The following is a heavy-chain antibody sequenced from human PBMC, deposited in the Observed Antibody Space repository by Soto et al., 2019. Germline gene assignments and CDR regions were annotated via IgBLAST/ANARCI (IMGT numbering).Heavy chain of an antibody. J-gene: IGHJ5*02. CDR2: MNPNSGNT. Sequence: QVQLVQSGAEVKKPGASVKVSCKASGYTFTSYDINWVRQATGQGLEWMGWMNPNSGNTGYAQKFQGRVTMTRNTSISTAYMELSSLRSDDTAVYYCARTPGLNLPGYSYCYEWFDPWGQGTLVTVSS. V-gene: IGHV1-8*01. D-gene: IGHD5-18*01. CDR3: ARTPGLNLPGYSYCYEWFDP. CDR1: GYTFTSYD.